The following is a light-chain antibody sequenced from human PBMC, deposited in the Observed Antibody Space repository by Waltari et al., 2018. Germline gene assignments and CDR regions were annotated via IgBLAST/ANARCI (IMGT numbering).Light chain of an antibody. Sequence: QSALTQPPPVSGSPGQSVTISCPGTSSDVGNYNHVPWYQPSPGTAPKLIIYEVTNRPSGVPDRFSGSKSGNTASLTISGLQAEDESDYYCSSSTSSITWVFGGGTKLTVL. CDR3: SSSTSSITWV. J-gene: IGLJ3*02. CDR1: SSDVGNYNH. CDR2: EVT. V-gene: IGLV2-18*02.